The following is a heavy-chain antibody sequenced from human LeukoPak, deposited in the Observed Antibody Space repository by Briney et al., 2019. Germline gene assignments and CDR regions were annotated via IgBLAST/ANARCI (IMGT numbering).Heavy chain of an antibody. Sequence: PSETLSLTCSVSGGSISGYYWTWIRQPAGKGLEWIGSIYHSGSTYYNPSLKSRVTISVDTSKNQFSLKLSSVTAADTAVYYCARDHEGSSWYPAYFYYYYMDVWGKGTTVTVSS. J-gene: IGHJ6*03. CDR1: GGSISGYY. CDR2: IYHSGST. CDR3: ARDHEGSSWYPAYFYYYYMDV. D-gene: IGHD6-13*01. V-gene: IGHV4-4*07.